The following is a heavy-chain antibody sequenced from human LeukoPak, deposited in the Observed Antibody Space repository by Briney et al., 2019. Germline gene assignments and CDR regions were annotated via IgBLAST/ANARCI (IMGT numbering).Heavy chain of an antibody. D-gene: IGHD6-13*01. J-gene: IGHJ4*02. CDR1: GESFSGYY. CDR2: INHSGST. CDR3: ARLHSSSWYRGVIDY. Sequence: PSETLSLTCAVYGESFSGYYWSWIRQPPGKGLEWIGEINHSGSTNYNPSLKSRVTISVDTSKNQFSLKLSSVTAADTAVYYCARLHSSSWYRGVIDYWGQGTLVTVSS. V-gene: IGHV4-34*01.